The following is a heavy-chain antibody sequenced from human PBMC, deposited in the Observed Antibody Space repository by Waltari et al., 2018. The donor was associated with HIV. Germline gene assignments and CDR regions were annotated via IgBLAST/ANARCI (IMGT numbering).Heavy chain of an antibody. D-gene: IGHD6-13*01. J-gene: IGHJ5*02. V-gene: IGHV4-34*01. CDR1: GGSFSGYY. Sequence: QVQLQQWGAGLLKPSETLSLTCAVYGGSFSGYYWSWIRQPPGKGLEWIGEINHSGSTNSNPSLKSRVTISVDTSKNQFSLKLSSVTAAETAVYYCARGPPKVQQLPTGFWFDPWGQGTLVTVSS. CDR3: ARGPPKVQQLPTGFWFDP. CDR2: INHSGST.